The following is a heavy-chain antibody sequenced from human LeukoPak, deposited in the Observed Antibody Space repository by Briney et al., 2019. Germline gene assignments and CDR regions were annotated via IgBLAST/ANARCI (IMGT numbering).Heavy chain of an antibody. J-gene: IGHJ4*02. V-gene: IGHV3-23*01. CDR1: GFTFSSSA. D-gene: IGHD1-26*01. CDR3: AKDKGVGAVHFDY. Sequence: GGSLRLSCAASGFTFSSSAMSWVRQAPGKGLEWVSAISNNGGYTYYADSVQGRFTISRDNSKSTLYLQMNSLRAEDTAVYYCAKDKGVGAVHFDYWGQGTLVAVSS. CDR2: ISNNGGYT.